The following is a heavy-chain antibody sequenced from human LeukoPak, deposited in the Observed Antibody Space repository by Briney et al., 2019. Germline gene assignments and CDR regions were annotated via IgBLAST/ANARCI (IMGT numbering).Heavy chain of an antibody. CDR1: GFTVSSNY. CDR2: IYSGGST. CDR3: ARGQYSSGSGDFDY. J-gene: IGHJ4*02. D-gene: IGHD6-19*01. Sequence: GGSLRLSCAASGFTVSSNYMSWVRQAPGKGLEWVSVIYSGGSTYYADSVKGRFTISRDNSKNTLYLQMNSLRAEDTAVYYCARGQYSSGSGDFDYWGQGTLVTVSS. V-gene: IGHV3-66*01.